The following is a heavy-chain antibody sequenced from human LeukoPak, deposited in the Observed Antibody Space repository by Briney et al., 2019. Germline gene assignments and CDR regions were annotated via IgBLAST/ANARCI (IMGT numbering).Heavy chain of an antibody. Sequence: GGSLRLSCAASGFTFSSYEMNWVRQAPGKGLEWVSYISISSRTIYYADSVRVRFTISRENAKNSLSLQMNSLRAEDTAVYYCARDPGGTSFFFAYWGQGTLVTVSS. CDR2: ISISSRTI. D-gene: IGHD4-23*01. V-gene: IGHV3-48*01. CDR3: ARDPGGTSFFFAY. CDR1: GFTFSSYE. J-gene: IGHJ4*02.